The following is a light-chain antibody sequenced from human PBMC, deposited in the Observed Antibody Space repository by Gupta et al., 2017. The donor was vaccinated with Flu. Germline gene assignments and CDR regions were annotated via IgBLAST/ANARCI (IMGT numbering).Light chain of an antibody. J-gene: IGKJ5*01. V-gene: IGKV1-33*01. CDR1: QVIGNS. Sequence: DIQMTQSPSSLSTSVGNRVTITCQASQVIGNSLNWYQHKPGEAPKLLIYDASNWETGVQSRFSGNGFGTNFSFTISSLQPEDIAIYFCQQHDSLPITFGQGTRMEIK. CDR2: DAS. CDR3: QQHDSLPIT.